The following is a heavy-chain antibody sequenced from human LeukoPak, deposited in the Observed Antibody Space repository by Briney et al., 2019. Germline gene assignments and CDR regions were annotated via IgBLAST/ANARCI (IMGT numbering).Heavy chain of an antibody. D-gene: IGHD5-12*01. CDR3: ARDGDIVATIGWLDY. CDR1: GFTFSSYE. Sequence: PGGSLRLSGAASGFTFSSYEMNWVRQAPGKGLEWVSYISSSGSTIYYADSVKGRFTISRDNAKNSLYLQMNSLRAEDTAVYYCARDGDIVATIGWLDYWGQGTLVTVSS. J-gene: IGHJ4*02. CDR2: ISSSGSTI. V-gene: IGHV3-48*03.